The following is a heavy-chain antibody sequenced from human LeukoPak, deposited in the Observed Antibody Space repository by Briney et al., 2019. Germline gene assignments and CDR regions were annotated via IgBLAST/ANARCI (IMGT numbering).Heavy chain of an antibody. J-gene: IGHJ4*02. CDR3: AIDEPNYAPYDFDY. CDR2: IKSKADGETT. Sequence: GGSLRLSCAASGFTFYIYWMAWVRQAPGKGLEWVGRIKSKADGETTDYASPVKGRFTISRDDSNNMVYLQMNSLKIEDTAVYYCAIDEPNYAPYDFDYWGQGTLVTVSS. D-gene: IGHD4/OR15-4a*01. V-gene: IGHV3-15*01. CDR1: GFTFYIYW.